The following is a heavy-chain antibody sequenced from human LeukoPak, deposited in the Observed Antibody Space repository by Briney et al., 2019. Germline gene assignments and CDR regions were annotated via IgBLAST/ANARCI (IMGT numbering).Heavy chain of an antibody. CDR1: GFTFSNYA. CDR2: ISGGGGPT. V-gene: IGHV3-23*01. J-gene: IGHJ4*02. D-gene: IGHD3-16*01. CDR3: ARGDGHSDY. Sequence: GGSLRLTCAASGFTFSNYAMSWVRQAQGKGLEWVSAISGGGGPTYYADSVKGRFTISRDNSKNTLYLQMNSLRAEDAAVYYCARGDGHSDYWGQGTLVTVSS.